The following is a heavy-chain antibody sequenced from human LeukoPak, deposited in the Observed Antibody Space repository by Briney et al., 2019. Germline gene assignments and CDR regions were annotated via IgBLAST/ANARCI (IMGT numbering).Heavy chain of an antibody. CDR3: ARDREGLGYDY. Sequence: GRSLRLSCAASGFTFDDYAMHWVRQAPGKGLVWVSRINSDGSSTSYADSVKGRFTISRDNAKNTLYLQMNSLRAEDTAVYYCARDREGLGYDYWGQGTLVTVSS. D-gene: IGHD6-19*01. V-gene: IGHV3-74*01. CDR2: INSDGSST. J-gene: IGHJ4*02. CDR1: GFTFDDYA.